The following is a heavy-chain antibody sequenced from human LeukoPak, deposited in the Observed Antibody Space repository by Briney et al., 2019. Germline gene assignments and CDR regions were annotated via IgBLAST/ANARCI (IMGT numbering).Heavy chain of an antibody. J-gene: IGHJ4*02. Sequence: ASVKVSCKASGYTFTDYYLHWVRQAPGQGLEWMGWINPNSGGTNYAQKFQGRVTMTRDTSISTAYMELSRLRSDDTAVYYCARGWDIVVVTAIRTGDYWGQGTLVTVSS. CDR2: INPNSGGT. CDR1: GYTFTDYY. CDR3: ARGWDIVVVTAIRTGDY. V-gene: IGHV1-2*02. D-gene: IGHD2-21*02.